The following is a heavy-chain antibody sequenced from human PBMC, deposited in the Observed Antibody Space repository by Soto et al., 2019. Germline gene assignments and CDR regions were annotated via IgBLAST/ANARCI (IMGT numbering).Heavy chain of an antibody. CDR3: AREIILDEQLVPWFDP. CDR1: GYPFPSYG. D-gene: IGHD6-13*01. V-gene: IGHV1-18*01. Sequence: QVQLVQSGAEVKKPGASVKVSCKASGYPFPSYGISGGRQAPGQGLEWMGWISAYNGNTNYAQKLQGRVTMTTDTSTSTAYMELRSLRSDDTAVYYCAREIILDEQLVPWFDPWGQGTLVTVSS. CDR2: ISAYNGNT. J-gene: IGHJ5*02.